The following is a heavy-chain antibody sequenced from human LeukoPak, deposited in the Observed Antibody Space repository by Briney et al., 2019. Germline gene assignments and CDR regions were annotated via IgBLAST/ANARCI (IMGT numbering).Heavy chain of an antibody. J-gene: IGHJ5*02. V-gene: IGHV4-59*01. CDR3: ARGNLGLSP. CDR1: GGSISGYS. Sequence: SETLSLTRTVSGGSISGYSWTWIRQPPGQGLEWIGYFHNSRTTSYNPSLTGRVIISVDTAMDQISLKLNSVTAADTAVYYCARGNLGLSPWRQGTLVTVSS. CDR2: FHNSRTT. D-gene: IGHD4-23*01.